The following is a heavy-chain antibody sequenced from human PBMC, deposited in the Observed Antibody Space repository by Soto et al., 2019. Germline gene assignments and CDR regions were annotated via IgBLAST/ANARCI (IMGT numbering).Heavy chain of an antibody. D-gene: IGHD1-26*01. CDR2: IYQSGST. V-gene: IGHV4-38-2*02. Sequence: SETLSLTCPVSGYSISIGNYWGWIRQPPGKRLEWIGSIYQSGSTYYNPSLRSRATISVDTSKNQFSLKLSSVTAADTAVYYCARVLGAPLYYFDYWGQGILVTVSS. CDR3: ARVLGAPLYYFDY. CDR1: GYSISIGNY. J-gene: IGHJ4*02.